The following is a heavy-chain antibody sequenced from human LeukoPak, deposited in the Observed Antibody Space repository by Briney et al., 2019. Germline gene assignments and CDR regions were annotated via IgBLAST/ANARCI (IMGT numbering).Heavy chain of an antibody. CDR2: IYYSGTT. J-gene: IGHJ5*01. CDR3: ARLGDDILTGYPAAWLDS. D-gene: IGHD3-9*01. V-gene: IGHV4-59*08. Sequence: SETLSLTSTVSGGSISNYYWNWIRQTPGKGLEWIGYIYYSGTTHYNPSLESRLTISVDTSKNKFSLKLTSVTAADTAVYYCARLGDDILTGYPAAWLDSWGPGTLVTVSS. CDR1: GGSISNYY.